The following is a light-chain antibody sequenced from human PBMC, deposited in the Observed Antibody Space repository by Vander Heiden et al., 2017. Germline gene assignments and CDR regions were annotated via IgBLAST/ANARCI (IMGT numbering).Light chain of an antibody. V-gene: IGKV3-15*01. J-gene: IGKJ5*01. Sequence: EIVMTQSPATVTVSPGERATLSCRASQSVSSNLAWYQQKPGQAPRLLIYCASTRATGIPARFSGSGSGTEFTLTISSLQSEDFAVYYCQQYNNWPPITFGQGTRLEIK. CDR1: QSVSSN. CDR3: QQYNNWPPIT. CDR2: CAS.